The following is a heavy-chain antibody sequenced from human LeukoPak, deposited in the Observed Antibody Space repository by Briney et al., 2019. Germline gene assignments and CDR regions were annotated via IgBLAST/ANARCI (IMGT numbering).Heavy chain of an antibody. CDR2: IWYDGSNK. D-gene: IGHD5-24*01. Sequence: PGRSLRLSCAASGFTFSSYGMHWGRQAPGKGLEWVAVIWYDGSNKYYADSVKGRFTISRDNSKNTLYLQMNSLRAEDTAVYYCARVGGYNYEGLDYWGQGTLVTVSS. J-gene: IGHJ4*02. CDR1: GFTFSSYG. CDR3: ARVGGYNYEGLDY. V-gene: IGHV3-33*01.